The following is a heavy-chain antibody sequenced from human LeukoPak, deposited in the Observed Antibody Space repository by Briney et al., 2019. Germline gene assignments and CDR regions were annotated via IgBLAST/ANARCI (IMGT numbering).Heavy chain of an antibody. CDR3: AKDELRFLEWLLSRMDV. Sequence: PGGSLRLSCAASGFTFSSYGIHWVRQAPGKGLEWVAVISYDGSNKYYADSVKGRFTISRDNSKNTLYLQMNSLRAEDTAVYYCAKDELRFLEWLLSRMDVWGQGTTVTVSS. D-gene: IGHD3-3*01. CDR2: ISYDGSNK. V-gene: IGHV3-30*18. J-gene: IGHJ6*02. CDR1: GFTFSSYG.